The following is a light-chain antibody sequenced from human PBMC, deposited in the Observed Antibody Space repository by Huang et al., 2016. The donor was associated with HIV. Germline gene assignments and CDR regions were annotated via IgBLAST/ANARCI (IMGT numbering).Light chain of an antibody. J-gene: IGKJ1*01. Sequence: DIVVTQSPGSLALSLGERAAINCTSSQSVFHRSNNKNYLSWYQLKPGHSPQLLIYWASTREFGVPDRFRGTGSGTDFTLTITSLQAEDVAVYYCHQYYSSPQTFGQGTKVEV. CDR1: QSVFHRSNNKNY. CDR2: WAS. V-gene: IGKV4-1*01. CDR3: HQYYSSPQT.